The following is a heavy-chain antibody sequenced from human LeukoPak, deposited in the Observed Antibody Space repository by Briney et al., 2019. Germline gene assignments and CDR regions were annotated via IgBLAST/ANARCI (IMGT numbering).Heavy chain of an antibody. CDR2: IRYDGSNK. J-gene: IGHJ4*02. CDR3: AKGAVTTYYFDY. CDR1: GFTFSNYG. D-gene: IGHD4-11*01. Sequence: GGSLRLSCAASGFTFSNYGMHWVRQAPGKGLEWVAFIRYDGSNKYYADSVKGRFTISRDNSKNTLYLQMNSLRAEDTAVYYSAKGAVTTYYFDYWGQGTLVTVSS. V-gene: IGHV3-30*02.